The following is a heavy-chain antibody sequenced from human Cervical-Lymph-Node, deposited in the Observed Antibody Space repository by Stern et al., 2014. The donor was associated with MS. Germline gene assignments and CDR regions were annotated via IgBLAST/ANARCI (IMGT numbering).Heavy chain of an antibody. D-gene: IGHD4-23*01. V-gene: IGHV3-53*01. CDR1: GFIVSDSY. J-gene: IGHJ4*02. Sequence: VQLVQSGGGLIQPGGSLRLSCAASGFIVSDSYMTWVRQPPGKGLEWLSFLYADGNTYYADSVKGRFTISRDNSKNTVFLQMNTLRPEDTAVYYCARWGFGGNMVLDYWGQGTLVTVSS. CDR3: ARWGFGGNMVLDY. CDR2: LYADGNT.